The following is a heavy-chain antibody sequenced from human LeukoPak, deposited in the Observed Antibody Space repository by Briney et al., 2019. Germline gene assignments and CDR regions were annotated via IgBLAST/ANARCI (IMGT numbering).Heavy chain of an antibody. Sequence: GGSLRLSCAASGFTFSSYGMHWVRQAPGKGREWVAFIRYDGSNKHYADSVKGRFTISRDNSKNTLYLQMNSLRAEDAAVYYCAKDLHYDSSGYLDYWGQGTLVTVSS. D-gene: IGHD3-22*01. J-gene: IGHJ4*02. CDR2: IRYDGSNK. CDR1: GFTFSSYG. V-gene: IGHV3-30*02. CDR3: AKDLHYDSSGYLDY.